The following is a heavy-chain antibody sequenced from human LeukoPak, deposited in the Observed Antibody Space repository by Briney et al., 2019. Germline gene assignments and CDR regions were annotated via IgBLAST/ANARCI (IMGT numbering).Heavy chain of an antibody. Sequence: GGSLRLSCAASGFTFRIYAMSWVRQAPGKGLEWVSGISGSDASTFYADSVMGRFTISRDNSMNTLYLQMNSLRAEDTAVYYCARDADTAMAYYFDYWGQGTLVTVSS. J-gene: IGHJ4*02. D-gene: IGHD5-18*01. CDR3: ARDADTAMAYYFDY. CDR1: GFTFRIYA. V-gene: IGHV3-23*01. CDR2: ISGSDAST.